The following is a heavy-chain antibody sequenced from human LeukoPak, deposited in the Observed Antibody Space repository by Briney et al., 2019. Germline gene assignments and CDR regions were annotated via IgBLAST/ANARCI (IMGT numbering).Heavy chain of an antibody. V-gene: IGHV3-23*01. D-gene: IGHD2-15*01. Sequence: PGGSLRLSCAASGFTFSSYAMSWVRQAPGKGLEWVSDISGSGGGSGGSTYYADSVMGRFSISRDNSKNTLYLQMISLRAEDTALYYCAKLALGYCTGGSCYSSDWGQGTLVTVSS. CDR1: GFTFSSYA. J-gene: IGHJ4*02. CDR2: ISGSGGGSGGST. CDR3: AKLALGYCTGGSCYSSD.